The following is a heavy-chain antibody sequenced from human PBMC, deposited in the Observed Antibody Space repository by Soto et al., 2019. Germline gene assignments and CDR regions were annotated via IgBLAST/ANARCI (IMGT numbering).Heavy chain of an antibody. Sequence: QVQLQESGPGLVKPSETLSLTCTVSGGSVSSGSYYWSWIRQPPGKGLEWIGYIYYSGSTNYNPSLKSRVTISVDTSKNQCSLKLSSVTAADTAVYYCASTMVRGVMDDYWGQGTLVTVSS. CDR2: IYYSGST. J-gene: IGHJ4*02. V-gene: IGHV4-61*01. D-gene: IGHD3-10*01. CDR3: ASTMVRGVMDDY. CDR1: GGSVSSGSYY.